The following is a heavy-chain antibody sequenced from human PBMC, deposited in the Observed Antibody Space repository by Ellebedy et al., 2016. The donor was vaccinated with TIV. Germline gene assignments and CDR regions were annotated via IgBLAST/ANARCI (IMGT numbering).Heavy chain of an antibody. CDR3: ARLIVQQQLVWDY. CDR1: GYSFTSYW. D-gene: IGHD6-13*01. Sequence: PGGSLRLSCKGSGYSFTSYWIGWVRQMPGKGLEWMGIIYPGDSDTRYSPSFQGQVTNSADKSISTAYLQWSSLKASDTAMYYCARLIVQQQLVWDYWGQGTLVTVSS. V-gene: IGHV5-51*01. CDR2: IYPGDSDT. J-gene: IGHJ4*02.